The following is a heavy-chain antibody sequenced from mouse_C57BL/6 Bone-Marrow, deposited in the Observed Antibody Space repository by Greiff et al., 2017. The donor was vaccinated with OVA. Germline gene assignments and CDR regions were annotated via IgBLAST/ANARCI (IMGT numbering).Heavy chain of an antibody. J-gene: IGHJ4*01. CDR1: GYSFTGYY. D-gene: IGHD2-4*01. V-gene: IGHV1-42*01. CDR2: INPSTGGT. CDR3: ARWDDYDRDAMDY. Sequence: VQLQQSGPELVKPGASVKISCKASGYSFTGYYMNWVKQSPEKSLEWIGEINPSTGGTTYKQKFKAKATLTVDKSSSTAYMQLKSLTSEDSAVYYCARWDDYDRDAMDYWGQGTSVTVSS.